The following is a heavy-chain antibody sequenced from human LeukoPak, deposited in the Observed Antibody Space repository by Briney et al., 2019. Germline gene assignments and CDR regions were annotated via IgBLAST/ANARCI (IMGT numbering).Heavy chain of an antibody. D-gene: IGHD6-13*01. CDR2: IYYSGST. J-gene: IGHJ4*02. Sequence: SETLSLTCTVSGGSISSYYWSWIRQPPGKGLEWIGYIYYSGSTNYNPSLKSRVTISVDTSKNQFSLKLSSVTAADTAVYYCARTIAAAGKVFDYWGQGTLVTVSS. CDR1: GGSISSYY. CDR3: ARTIAAAGKVFDY. V-gene: IGHV4-59*08.